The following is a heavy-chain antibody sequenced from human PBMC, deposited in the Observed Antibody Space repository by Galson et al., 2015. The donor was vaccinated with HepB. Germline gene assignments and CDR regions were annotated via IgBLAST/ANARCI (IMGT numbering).Heavy chain of an antibody. J-gene: IGHJ4*02. CDR1: GFTFSNAW. CDR3: VESLVH. V-gene: IGHV3-15*01. Sequence: SLRLSCAASGFTFSNAWMSWVRQAPGKGLEWVGRIRRPTDGGTADYAAPVKGRFTISRDDSKNMLYLQMNSLTTEDTAMYYCVESLVHWGQGTLVTVSS. CDR2: IRRPTDGGTA.